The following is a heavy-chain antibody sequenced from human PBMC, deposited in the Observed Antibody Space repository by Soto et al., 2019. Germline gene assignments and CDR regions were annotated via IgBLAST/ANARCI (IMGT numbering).Heavy chain of an antibody. D-gene: IGHD6-25*01. CDR1: GYTFTSYG. CDR3: ARDGRGTSRVFTAAHWSAP. Sequence: QVQLVQSGAEVKKPGASVKVSCKASGYTFTSYGISWVRQAPGQGLEWMGWISPYNGNTNYAQMLQGRVTMTTDTSTTTAYREVGGLSSADTAVYYFARDGRGTSRVFTAAHWSAPGDQGPRSPVSS. V-gene: IGHV1-18*01. CDR2: ISPYNGNT. J-gene: IGHJ5*02.